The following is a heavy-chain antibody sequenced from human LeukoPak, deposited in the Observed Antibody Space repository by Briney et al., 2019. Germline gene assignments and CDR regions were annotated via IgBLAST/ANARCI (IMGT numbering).Heavy chain of an antibody. CDR3: ARGGSGWYGIYFAY. J-gene: IGHJ4*02. D-gene: IGHD6-19*01. CDR2: IYTIGST. CDR1: GGSISSYY. Sequence: SETLSLTCTVSGGSISSYYWSSIRQPAGKGLEWIGRIYTIGSTNYNPSLKSRVTMSVDTSKNQFSLKLSSVTAADTAVYYCARGGSGWYGIYFAYWGQGTLVTVSS. V-gene: IGHV4-4*07.